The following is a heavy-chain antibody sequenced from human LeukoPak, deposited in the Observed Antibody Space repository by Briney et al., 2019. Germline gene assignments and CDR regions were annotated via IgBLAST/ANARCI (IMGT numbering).Heavy chain of an antibody. CDR3: ARGSITIFGVVIFDY. Sequence: PGRSLRLSCAASGFTFSSIWMSWVRQAPGEGLEWVANIKQDVREEYYVDSVKGRFTISRDNAKRSMYLQMNSLRAEDTAVYYCARGSITIFGVVIFDYWGQGTLVTVSS. V-gene: IGHV3-7*01. CDR1: GFTFSSIW. CDR2: IKQDVREE. D-gene: IGHD3-3*01. J-gene: IGHJ4*02.